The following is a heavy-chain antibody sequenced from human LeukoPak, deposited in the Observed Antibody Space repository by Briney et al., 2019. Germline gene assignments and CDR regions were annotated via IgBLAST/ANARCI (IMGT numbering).Heavy chain of an antibody. CDR1: GYSFTSYW. V-gene: IGHV5-51*01. D-gene: IGHD6-13*01. Sequence: GEPLKISCKGSGYSFTSYWIGWVRQMPGKGLEWMGIIYPGDSDTRYSPSFQGQVTISADKSISTAYLQWSSLKASDTAMYYCARHIRSGSSWYAGLFDPWGQGTLVTVSS. J-gene: IGHJ5*02. CDR2: IYPGDSDT. CDR3: ARHIRSGSSWYAGLFDP.